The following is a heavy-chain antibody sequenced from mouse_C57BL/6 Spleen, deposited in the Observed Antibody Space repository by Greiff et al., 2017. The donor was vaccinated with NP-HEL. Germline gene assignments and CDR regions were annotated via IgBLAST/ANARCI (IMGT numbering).Heavy chain of an antibody. J-gene: IGHJ2*01. Sequence: EVKVVESGGGLVKPGGSLKLSCAASGFTFSDYGMHWVRQAPEKGLEWVAYISSGSSTIYYADTVKGRFTISRDNAKNTLFLQMTSLRSEDTAMYYCARENYYGSSYSYYFDYWGQGTTLTVSS. CDR3: ARENYYGSSYSYYFDY. V-gene: IGHV5-17*01. D-gene: IGHD1-1*01. CDR1: GFTFSDYG. CDR2: ISSGSSTI.